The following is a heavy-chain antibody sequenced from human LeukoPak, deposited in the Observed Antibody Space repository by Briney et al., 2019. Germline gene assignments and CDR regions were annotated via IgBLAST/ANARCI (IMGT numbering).Heavy chain of an antibody. Sequence: GGSLRLSCAASGFTFSSYAMSWVRRAPGRGLEWVSVIYSNGNTYYADSVKGRFTISRDDSKNTLYLQMNSLRAEDTAVYYCATGTGPYYFDYWGQGTLVTASS. J-gene: IGHJ4*02. V-gene: IGHV3-23*05. CDR2: IYSNGNT. CDR1: GFTFSSYA. CDR3: ATGTGPYYFDY.